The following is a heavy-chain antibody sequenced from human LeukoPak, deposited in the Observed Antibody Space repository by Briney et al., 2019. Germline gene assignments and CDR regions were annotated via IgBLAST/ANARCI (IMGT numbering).Heavy chain of an antibody. V-gene: IGHV4-59*12. D-gene: IGHD3-10*01. CDR2: IYYSGST. CDR3: ARNKVYGSGSYETDYYYYYGMDV. Sequence: SETLSLTCTVSGGSISSYYWSWIRQPPGKGLEWIGYIYYSGSTNYNPSLKSRVTISVDKSKNQFSLKLSSVTAADTAVYYCARNKVYGSGSYETDYYYYYGMDVWGQGTTVTVSS. J-gene: IGHJ6*02. CDR1: GGSISSYY.